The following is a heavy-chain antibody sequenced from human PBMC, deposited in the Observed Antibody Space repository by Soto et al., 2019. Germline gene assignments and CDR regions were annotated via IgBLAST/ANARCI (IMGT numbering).Heavy chain of an antibody. J-gene: IGHJ5*02. Sequence: SETLSLTCTVSGGSISSGGYHWSWIRQHPGKGLEWIGYIYYTGSTYYNPSLKSRLAISVDTSKNQFSLKLSSVTAADTAVYYCARAGLLPGDIGVDWFDPWGQGTLVTVSS. CDR3: ARAGLLPGDIGVDWFDP. V-gene: IGHV4-31*03. D-gene: IGHD2-2*02. CDR2: IYYTGST. CDR1: GGSISSGGYH.